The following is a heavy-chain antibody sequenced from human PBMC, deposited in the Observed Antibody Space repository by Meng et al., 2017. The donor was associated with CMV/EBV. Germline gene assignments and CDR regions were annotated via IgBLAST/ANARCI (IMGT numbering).Heavy chain of an antibody. V-gene: IGHV3-21*01. D-gene: IGHD3-22*01. CDR3: ARVGRTSQTMIVVVPKGSGAFDI. J-gene: IGHJ3*02. CDR1: GFTFSSYS. CDR2: ISSSSSYI. Sequence: GESLKISCAASGFTFSSYSMNWVRQAPGKGLEWASSISSSSSYIYYADSVKGRFTISRDNAKNSLYLQMNSLRAEDTAVYYCARVGRTSQTMIVVVPKGSGAFDIWGQGTMVTVSS.